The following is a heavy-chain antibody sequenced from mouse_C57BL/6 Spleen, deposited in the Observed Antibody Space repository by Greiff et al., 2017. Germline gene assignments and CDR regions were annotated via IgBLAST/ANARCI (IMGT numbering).Heavy chain of an antibody. Sequence: QVQLKQPGAELVKPGASVKLSCKASGYTFTSYWMHWVKQRPGQGLEWIGMIHPNSGSTNYNEKFKSKATLTVDKSSSTAYMQLSSLTSEDSAVYYCARWLLGDYYAMDYWGQGTSVTVSS. V-gene: IGHV1-64*01. J-gene: IGHJ4*01. CDR1: GYTFTSYW. CDR3: ARWLLGDYYAMDY. CDR2: IHPNSGST. D-gene: IGHD2-3*01.